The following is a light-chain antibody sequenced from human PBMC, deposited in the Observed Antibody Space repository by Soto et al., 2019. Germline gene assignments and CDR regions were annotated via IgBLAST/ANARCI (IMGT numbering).Light chain of an antibody. J-gene: IGLJ2*01. Sequence: QSALTQPRSVSEPPGQSVTISCTGTSSDVGAYNYVSWYQQHPGKAPKIMIYDVTKRPSGVPDRFSGSKSGNTASLTISGLQAEDEADYYCCSYAGSYSVIFGGGTKLTVL. CDR1: SSDVGAYNY. CDR2: DVT. V-gene: IGLV2-11*01. CDR3: CSYAGSYSVI.